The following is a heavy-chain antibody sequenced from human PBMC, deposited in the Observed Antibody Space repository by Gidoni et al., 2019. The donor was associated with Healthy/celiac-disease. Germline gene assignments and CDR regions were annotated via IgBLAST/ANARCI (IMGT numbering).Heavy chain of an antibody. Sequence: QVQLVESGGGVVQPGRSLRLSCAASGFTFSSYGMHWVRQAPGKGLEWVAVLWYDGSNKYYADSVKGRFTISRDNSKNTLYLQMNSLRAEDTAVYYCASNDYSNYGPNHLFDYWGQGTLVTVSS. CDR2: LWYDGSNK. J-gene: IGHJ4*02. D-gene: IGHD4-4*01. CDR1: GFTFSSYG. V-gene: IGHV3-33*01. CDR3: ASNDYSNYGPNHLFDY.